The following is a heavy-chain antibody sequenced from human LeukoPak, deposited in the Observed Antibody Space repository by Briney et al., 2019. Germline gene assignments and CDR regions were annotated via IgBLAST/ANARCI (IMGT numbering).Heavy chain of an antibody. CDR2: IYHSGGT. CDR3: ARVELWFDGNWFDP. CDR1: GYSISSGYY. V-gene: IGHV4-38-2*01. D-gene: IGHD3-10*01. J-gene: IGHJ5*02. Sequence: TETLSLTCAVSGYSISSGYYWGWIRQPPGKGLEWIGSIYHSGGTYYNPSLKSRVTISVDTSKNQFSLKLSSVTAADTAVYYCARVELWFDGNWFDPWGQGTLVTVSS.